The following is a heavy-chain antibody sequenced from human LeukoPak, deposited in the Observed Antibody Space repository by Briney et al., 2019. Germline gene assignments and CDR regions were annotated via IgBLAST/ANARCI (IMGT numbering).Heavy chain of an antibody. CDR2: IRSKANSYAT. Sequence: GGSLRLSCAASGFTFSGSAMHWVRQASGKGLEWVGRIRSKANSYATAYAASVKGRFTISRDDSKNTAYLQMNSLQTEDTAVYHCTRHQGWFGESVDYWGQGTLVTVSS. D-gene: IGHD3-10*01. CDR3: TRHQGWFGESVDY. V-gene: IGHV3-73*01. J-gene: IGHJ4*02. CDR1: GFTFSGSA.